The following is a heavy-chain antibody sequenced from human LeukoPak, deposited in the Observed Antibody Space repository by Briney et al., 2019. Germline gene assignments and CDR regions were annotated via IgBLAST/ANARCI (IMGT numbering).Heavy chain of an antibody. V-gene: IGHV1-3*01. J-gene: IGHJ5*02. CDR2: INAGSGYT. Sequence: ASVKVSCKAPGYIFTTHAMHWLSQAPGQRPEWMGGINAGSGYTKYSQKFQGRVTISRDTSASTVYMELRSLGSEDTAVYYCARASSGSLSTWFGELFDWYDPWGQGTLVTVSS. CDR3: ARASSGSLSTWFGELFDWYDP. D-gene: IGHD3-10*01. CDR1: GYIFTTHA.